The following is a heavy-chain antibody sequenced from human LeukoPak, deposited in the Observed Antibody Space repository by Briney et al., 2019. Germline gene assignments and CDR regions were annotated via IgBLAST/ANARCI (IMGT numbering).Heavy chain of an antibody. CDR2: IIPIFGTA. V-gene: IGHV1-69*13. CDR1: GGTFSSYA. CDR3: ARKLHYYDSSGYPGDAFDI. Sequence: SVKVSCKASGGTFSSYAISWVRQAPGQGLEWMGGIIPIFGTANYAQKFQGRVTITADESTSTAYMELSSLRSEDTAVYYCARKLHYYDSSGYPGDAFDIWGQGTMVTVSS. J-gene: IGHJ3*02. D-gene: IGHD3-22*01.